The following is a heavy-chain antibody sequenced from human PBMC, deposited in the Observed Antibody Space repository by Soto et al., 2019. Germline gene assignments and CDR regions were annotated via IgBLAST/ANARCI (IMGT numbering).Heavy chain of an antibody. D-gene: IGHD6-19*01. CDR3: VRETAGTRDFPRNTCDL. CDR2: IDRNGDFV. J-gene: IGHJ3*01. Sequence: QVQLVESGGGLVKPGGSLRLSCAASGFSLSVYYMAWVRQAPGSGLEWISTIDRNGDFVYYADSVKGRFTISREYAKSSLYLQMDGLRDEDTAVYYCVRETAGTRDFPRNTCDLWGQGSKVTVAS. CDR1: GFSLSVYY. V-gene: IGHV3-11*01.